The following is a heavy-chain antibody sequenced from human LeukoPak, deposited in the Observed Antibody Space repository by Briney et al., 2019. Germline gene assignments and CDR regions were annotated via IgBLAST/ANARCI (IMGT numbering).Heavy chain of an antibody. CDR3: ARGYCGGDCYSDYYYGMGV. Sequence: GGSLRLSCAASGFTFSSYWMHWVRHAPGKGLVWVSRINSDGSSTSYADSVKGRFTISRDNAKNTLYLQMNSLRAEDTAVYYCARGYCGGDCYSDYYYGMGVWGQGTTVTVSS. D-gene: IGHD2-21*02. CDR2: INSDGSST. V-gene: IGHV3-74*01. J-gene: IGHJ6*02. CDR1: GFTFSSYW.